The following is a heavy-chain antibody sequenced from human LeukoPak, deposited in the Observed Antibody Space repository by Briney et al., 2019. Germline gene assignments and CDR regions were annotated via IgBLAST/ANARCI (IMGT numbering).Heavy chain of an antibody. CDR1: GFTFDDYA. Sequence: GGSLRLSCAASGFTFDDYAMHWVRQAPGKGLEWVSLISWDGGSTYYADSVKGRFTISRDNAKNSLYLQMNSLRAEDTAVYYCARDRSGGGDAFDIWGQGTMVTVSS. CDR2: ISWDGGST. V-gene: IGHV3-43D*03. D-gene: IGHD2-15*01. CDR3: ARDRSGGGDAFDI. J-gene: IGHJ3*02.